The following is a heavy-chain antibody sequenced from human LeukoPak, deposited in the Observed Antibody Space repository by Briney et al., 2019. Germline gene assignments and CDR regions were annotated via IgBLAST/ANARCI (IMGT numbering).Heavy chain of an antibody. J-gene: IGHJ4*02. V-gene: IGHV1-8*03. CDR1: GYTFTIYD. CDR3: ARAPHRNLLLNYDYVFDY. Sequence: ASVKVSFKASGYTFTIYDINWVRQASGQGVEWMGWMNPNSGNTDYAQKFQGRVTFTRDTSITTAYMELSSLGSEDTAVYYCARAPHRNLLLNYDYVFDYWGQGTLVTVSS. D-gene: IGHD3-16*01. CDR2: MNPNSGNT.